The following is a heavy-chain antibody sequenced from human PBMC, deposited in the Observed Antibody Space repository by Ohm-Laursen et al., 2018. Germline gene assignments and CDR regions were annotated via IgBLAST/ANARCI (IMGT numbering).Heavy chain of an antibody. D-gene: IGHD2-15*01. V-gene: IGHV3-13*01. CDR2: IGKSGDT. Sequence: LRLSCTASGYTFTDYDMHWVRQRTEKGRESIAQIGKSGDTYYAGSVKGRFSISRDNAKKSLYLQMDSLRAEDTAVYYCVRDPSGWGLDVWGQGTTVTVCS. J-gene: IGHJ6*02. CDR3: VRDPSGWGLDV. CDR1: GYTFTDYD.